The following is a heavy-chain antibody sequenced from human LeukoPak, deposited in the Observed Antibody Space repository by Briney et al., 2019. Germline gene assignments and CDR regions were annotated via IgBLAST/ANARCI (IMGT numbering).Heavy chain of an antibody. J-gene: IGHJ4*02. Sequence: GGSLRLSCAASGFTFSDYHMHWVRQAPGKGLEWVSCISSNSNYIYYTDAVKGRFTISRDNAKNSLCLQLNSLRAEDTAVYFCARDQYGYYFDYWGQGALVTVSS. CDR3: ARDQYGYYFDY. D-gene: IGHD3-10*01. CDR1: GFTFSDYH. V-gene: IGHV3-21*01. CDR2: ISSNSNYI.